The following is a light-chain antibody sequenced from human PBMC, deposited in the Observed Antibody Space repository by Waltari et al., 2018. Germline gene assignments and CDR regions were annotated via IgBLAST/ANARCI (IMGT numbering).Light chain of an antibody. V-gene: IGKV4-1*01. Sequence: DIVMTQSPDSLAVSLGERATINCKSSQSLLYDIDNKDYLAWYQQKPGPPPNLLIHWASTRESGGPDRFSGSGSGTDFTLTISSLQADDVAVYYCQQYLRAPRTFAQGTGLEIK. J-gene: IGKJ2*02. CDR2: WAS. CDR3: QQYLRAPRT. CDR1: QSLLYDIDNKDY.